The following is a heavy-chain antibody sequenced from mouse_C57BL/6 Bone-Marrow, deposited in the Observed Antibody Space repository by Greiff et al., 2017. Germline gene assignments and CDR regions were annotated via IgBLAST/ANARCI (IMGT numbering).Heavy chain of an antibody. D-gene: IGHD2-3*01. CDR3: ARDQEVTLFDY. Sequence: EVKLVESGGGLVKPGGSLKLSCAASGFTFSSYAMSWVRQTPEKRLEWVATISDGGSYTYYPDNVKGRFTISRDNAKNNLYLQMSHLKSEDTAMYYCARDQEVTLFDYWGQGTTLTVSS. CDR2: ISDGGSYT. J-gene: IGHJ2*01. CDR1: GFTFSSYA. V-gene: IGHV5-4*01.